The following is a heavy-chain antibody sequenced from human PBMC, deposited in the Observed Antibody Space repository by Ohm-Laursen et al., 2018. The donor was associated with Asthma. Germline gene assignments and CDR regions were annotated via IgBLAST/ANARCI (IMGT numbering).Heavy chain of an antibody. CDR2: IYNSGST. CDR1: GGSISSYY. V-gene: IGHV4-59*01. CDR3: ARATTVFSWFDP. J-gene: IGHJ5*02. D-gene: IGHD4-17*01. Sequence: PSETLSLTCAVSGGSISSYYWSWIRQPPGKGLEWIGYIYNSGSTNYNPSLKSRVTISVDTSKNQFSLKLSSVTAADTAVYYCARATTVFSWFDPWGQGTLVTVSS.